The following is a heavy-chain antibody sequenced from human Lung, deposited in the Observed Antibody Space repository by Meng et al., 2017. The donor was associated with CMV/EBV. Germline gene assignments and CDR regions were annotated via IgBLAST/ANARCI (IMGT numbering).Heavy chain of an antibody. CDR3: ARLYCSSTSCYTAGYFQH. CDR1: GYTFTSYY. J-gene: IGHJ1*01. V-gene: IGHV1-46*01. CDR2: INPSGGST. D-gene: IGHD2-2*02. Sequence: AXVXVSXXASGYTFTSYYMHWVRQAPGQGLEWRGIINPSGGSTSYAQKFQGRVTMTRDTSTSTVYMELSSLRSEDTAVYYCARLYCSSTSCYTAGYFQHWGQGXLVTVSS.